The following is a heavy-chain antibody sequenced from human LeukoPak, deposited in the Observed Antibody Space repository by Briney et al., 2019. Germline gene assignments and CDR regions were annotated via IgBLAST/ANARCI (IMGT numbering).Heavy chain of an antibody. J-gene: IGHJ4*02. CDR3: TRGTIFGVVPEFDY. CDR2: IRSKAYGGTT. CDR1: GFTFGDYA. V-gene: IGHV3-49*04. Sequence: GGSLRLSCTASGFTFGDYAMSWVRQAPGKGLEWVGFIRSKAYGGTTEYAASVKGRFTISRDDSKSIDYLQMNSLKTEDTAVYYCTRGTIFGVVPEFDYWGQGTLVTVSS. D-gene: IGHD3-3*01.